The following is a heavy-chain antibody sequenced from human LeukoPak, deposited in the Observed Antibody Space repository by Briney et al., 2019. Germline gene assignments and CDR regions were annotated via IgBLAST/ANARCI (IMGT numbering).Heavy chain of an antibody. Sequence: SETLSLTCTVSGGSISSSSYYWGWIRQPPGKGLEWIGSIYYSGSTNYNPSLKSRVTISVATSKNQFSLKLSSVTAADTAVYYCARGRKYYDILTGSGYYYMDVWGKGTTVTVSS. J-gene: IGHJ6*03. V-gene: IGHV4-39*07. CDR2: IYYSGST. D-gene: IGHD3-9*01. CDR3: ARGRKYYDILTGSGYYYMDV. CDR1: GGSISSSSYY.